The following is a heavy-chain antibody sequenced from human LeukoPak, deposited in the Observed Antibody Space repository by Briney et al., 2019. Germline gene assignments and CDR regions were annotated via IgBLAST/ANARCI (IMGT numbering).Heavy chain of an antibody. V-gene: IGHV4-59*01. D-gene: IGHD5-12*01. CDR2: IYYSGST. CDR3: ARAWIQWHEGWFDP. J-gene: IGHJ5*02. Sequence: PSETLSLTCIVSDGSISGYYWSWIRQPPGKGLEWIGYIYYSGSTSYNPSLKRRVTISVDRSKNQFSLNLSSLTAADTAVYYCARAWIQWHEGWFDPWGQGTLVTVSS. CDR1: DGSISGYY.